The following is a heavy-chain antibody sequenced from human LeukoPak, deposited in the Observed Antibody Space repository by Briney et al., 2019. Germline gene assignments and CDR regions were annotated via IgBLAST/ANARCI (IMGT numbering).Heavy chain of an antibody. J-gene: IGHJ4*02. CDR2: ISSSSSYI. V-gene: IGHV3-21*01. CDR3: ARQGEDY. CDR1: GFTGRSDS. Sequence: GWSLIRSCAASGFTGRSDSMNWVRQAPGKGLEWVSSISSSSSYIYYADSVKGRFTISRDNAKNSLYLQMNSLRAEDTAVYYCARQGEDYWGQGTLVTVSS.